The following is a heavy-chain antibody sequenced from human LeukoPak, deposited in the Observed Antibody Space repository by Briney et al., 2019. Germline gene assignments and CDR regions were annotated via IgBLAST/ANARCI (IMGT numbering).Heavy chain of an antibody. Sequence: ASVKVSCKASGYTFTGYYIHWVRQAPGQGLEWMGWINTNSGGTNHAQKFQGRVTMTRDTSISTAYMELSRLRSDDTAVYYCARAILEYSSGWYYYYYYMDVWGKGTTVTISS. D-gene: IGHD6-19*01. V-gene: IGHV1-2*02. CDR2: INTNSGGT. CDR3: ARAILEYSSGWYYYYYYMDV. J-gene: IGHJ6*03. CDR1: GYTFTGYY.